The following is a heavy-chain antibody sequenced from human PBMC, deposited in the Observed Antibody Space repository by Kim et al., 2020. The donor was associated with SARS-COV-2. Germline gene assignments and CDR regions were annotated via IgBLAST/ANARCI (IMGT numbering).Heavy chain of an antibody. D-gene: IGHD5-12*01. Sequence: SETLSLTCTVSGGSVSSGSYYWSWIRQPPGKGLEWIGYIYYSGSTNYNPSLKSRVTISVDTSKNQFSLKLSSVTAADTAVYYCARDRGYSGSWFGYWGQGTLVTVSS. J-gene: IGHJ4*02. CDR2: IYYSGST. CDR3: ARDRGYSGSWFGY. CDR1: GGSVSSGSYY. V-gene: IGHV4-61*01.